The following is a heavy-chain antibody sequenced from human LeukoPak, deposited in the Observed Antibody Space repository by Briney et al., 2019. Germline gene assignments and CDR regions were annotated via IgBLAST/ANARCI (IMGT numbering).Heavy chain of an antibody. Sequence: GRSLRLSCAASGFTFSSYAMHWFRQAPGKGLEWVAVISYDGSNKYYADSVKGRFTISRDNSKNTLYLQMNSLRAEDTAVYYCASPIDYADAFDIWGQGTMVTVSS. D-gene: IGHD4-17*01. J-gene: IGHJ3*02. CDR2: ISYDGSNK. V-gene: IGHV3-30-3*01. CDR1: GFTFSSYA. CDR3: ASPIDYADAFDI.